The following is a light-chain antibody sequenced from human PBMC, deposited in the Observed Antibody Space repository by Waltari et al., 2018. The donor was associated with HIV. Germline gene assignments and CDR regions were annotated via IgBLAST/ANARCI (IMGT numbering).Light chain of an antibody. CDR2: EVN. CDR1: SSDVVSYNL. V-gene: IGLV2-23*02. CDR3: CSHAGSSIYFV. Sequence: QSALTQPASVSGSPGQSITISCTGTSSDVVSYNLVSWYQQHPGKAPKVIIYEVNKRPSGVSNRFAGSKSGNTASLTISGLQAEDEAEYYCCSHAGSSIYFVFGTGTKVTVL. J-gene: IGLJ1*01.